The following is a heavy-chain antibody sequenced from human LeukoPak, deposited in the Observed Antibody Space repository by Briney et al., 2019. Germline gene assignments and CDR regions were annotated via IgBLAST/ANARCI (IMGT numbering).Heavy chain of an antibody. V-gene: IGHV4-59*01. CDR3: ARGIESYGDYGY. J-gene: IGHJ4*02. CDR1: GGPISGSY. D-gene: IGHD4-17*01. CDR2: MYNSGST. Sequence: SETLSLTCTVSGGPISGSYWSWIRQPPGKGLEWIAYMYNSGSTNYNPSLKSRVTISIDTSKNQFSLKLSSLTAADTAIYYCARGIESYGDYGYWGQGILVIVSS.